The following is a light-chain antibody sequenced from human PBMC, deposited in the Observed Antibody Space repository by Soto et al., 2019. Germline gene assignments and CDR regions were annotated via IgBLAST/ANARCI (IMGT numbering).Light chain of an antibody. V-gene: IGKV3-20*01. CDR3: QQYGGSPLFT. CDR2: SSS. J-gene: IGKJ3*01. CDR1: QSISSTL. Sequence: EIELTQSPGTLSLSPGERATLSCRASQSISSTLLAWYQQKTGQAPRLLIYSSSIRATGIPDRFSGSGSGTDFTLTISSLEPEDFAVYSCQQYGGSPLFTFGPGTRVDFK.